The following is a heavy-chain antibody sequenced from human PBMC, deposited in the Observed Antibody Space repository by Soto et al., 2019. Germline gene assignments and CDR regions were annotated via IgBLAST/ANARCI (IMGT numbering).Heavy chain of an antibody. J-gene: IGHJ6*02. CDR3: ATAIVGATNNYYYYGMDV. CDR1: GGSFRGYY. D-gene: IGHD1-26*01. V-gene: IGHV4-34*01. CDR2: INHSGST. Sequence: QVQLQQWGAGLLKPSETLSLTCAVYGGSFRGYYWSWIRQPPGKGLEWIGEINHSGSTNYNPSLKSRVTISVDTSKNQFSLKLSSVTAADTAVYYCATAIVGATNNYYYYGMDVWGQGTTVTVSS.